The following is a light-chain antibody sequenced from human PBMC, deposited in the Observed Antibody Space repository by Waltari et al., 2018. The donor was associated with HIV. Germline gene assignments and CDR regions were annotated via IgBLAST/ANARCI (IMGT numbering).Light chain of an antibody. V-gene: IGLV1-44*01. Sequence: QSVLTQPPSMSGTPGQRVTISCSGSTSNIRSNAVNWYQQLPGTAPKLLIYSDKQRPSGVPDRFSGSKSGTSASLAISGLQSDDEADYYCAAWDDSLIAHVFGPGTKVTVL. CDR3: AAWDDSLIAHV. J-gene: IGLJ1*01. CDR1: TSNIRSNA. CDR2: SDK.